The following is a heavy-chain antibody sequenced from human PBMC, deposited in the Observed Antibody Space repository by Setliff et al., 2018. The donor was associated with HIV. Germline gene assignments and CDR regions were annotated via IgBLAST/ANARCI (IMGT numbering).Heavy chain of an antibody. CDR3: ASIELAAMVPVDY. V-gene: IGHV3-23*01. Sequence: GGSLRLSCAASGFTFSNYAMSWVRQAPGKGLEWVSTISGGGGSTYCADSVEGRFTISRDNSKNTLYLQMHSLRAEDTALYYCASIELAAMVPVDYWGQGTLVTVSS. CDR1: GFTFSNYA. CDR2: ISGGGGST. J-gene: IGHJ4*02. D-gene: IGHD5-18*01.